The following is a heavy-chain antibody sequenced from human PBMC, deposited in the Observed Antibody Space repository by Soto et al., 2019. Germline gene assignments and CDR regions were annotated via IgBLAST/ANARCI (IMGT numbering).Heavy chain of an antibody. V-gene: IGHV3-23*05. CDR3: VNWLSAHFDY. J-gene: IGHJ4*02. Sequence: VGSLRLSCPASGFTFAHYAMMCARRAPGRGLEWVSTIDGPTTNTHYIDSVKGRFFISRDNAINTVYLQMNGLRAEDTAVYYFVNWLSAHFDYWGRGTLVTVSS. D-gene: IGHD6-19*01. CDR2: IDGPTTNT. CDR1: GFTFAHYA.